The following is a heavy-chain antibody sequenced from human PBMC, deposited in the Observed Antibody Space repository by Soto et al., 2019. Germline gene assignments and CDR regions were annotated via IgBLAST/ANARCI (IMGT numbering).Heavy chain of an antibody. CDR3: ARSVGGYYFDY. Sequence: SETLSLTCTVSGGSIRSGSDYWSWIRQHPGKGLEWIGYIYYSGSAYYNPSLDSRVTISVDTSENQFYLKLSSVTAADTAVYYCARSVGGYYFDYWGQGTLVTVSS. V-gene: IGHV4-31*03. CDR1: GGSIRSGSDY. CDR2: IYYSGSA. D-gene: IGHD3-16*01. J-gene: IGHJ4*02.